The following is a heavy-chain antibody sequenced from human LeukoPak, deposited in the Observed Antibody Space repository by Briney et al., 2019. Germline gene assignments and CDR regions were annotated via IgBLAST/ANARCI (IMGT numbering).Heavy chain of an antibody. CDR1: GGSITNNNYY. Sequence: SETLSLTCTVSGGSITNNNYYWDWIRQPPGKGLEWIGDLYYSGSTHYNPSLKSRVTISVDTSKNQFSLKLNSVTAADTAVYHCARLQVEPSKAFDIWGQGTMVTVSS. CDR3: ARLQVEPSKAFDI. CDR2: LYYSGST. D-gene: IGHD1-1*01. J-gene: IGHJ3*02. V-gene: IGHV4-39*01.